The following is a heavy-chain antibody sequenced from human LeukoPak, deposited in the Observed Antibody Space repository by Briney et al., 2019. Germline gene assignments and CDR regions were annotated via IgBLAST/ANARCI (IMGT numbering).Heavy chain of an antibody. J-gene: IGHJ4*02. CDR1: GFTFSSYW. CDR3: ARAGAYDILTGYYNKPFDY. CDR2: IKQDGSEK. D-gene: IGHD3-9*01. Sequence: GGSLRLSCAASGFTFSSYWMSWVRQAPGKGLEWVANIKQDGSEKYYVDSVKGRFTISRDNAKNSLYLQMNSLRAEDTAVYYCARAGAYDILTGYYNKPFDYWGQGTLVTVSS. V-gene: IGHV3-7*04.